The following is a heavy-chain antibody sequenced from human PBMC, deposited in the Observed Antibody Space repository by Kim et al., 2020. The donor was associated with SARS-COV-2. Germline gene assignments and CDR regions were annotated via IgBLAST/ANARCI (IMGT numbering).Heavy chain of an antibody. J-gene: IGHJ5*02. CDR2: ISGSGGST. CDR3: AKDVRGGYYDSNWFDP. D-gene: IGHD3-10*01. CDR1: GFTFSSYA. V-gene: IGHV3-23*01. Sequence: GGSLRLSCAASGFTFSSYAMSWVRQAPGKGLEWVSAISGSGGSTYYADSVKGRFTISRDNSKNTLYLQMNSLRAEDTAVYYCAKDVRGGYYDSNWFDPWGQGTLVTVSS.